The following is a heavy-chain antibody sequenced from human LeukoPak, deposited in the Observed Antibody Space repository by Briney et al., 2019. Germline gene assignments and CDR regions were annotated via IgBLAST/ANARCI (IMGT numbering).Heavy chain of an antibody. Sequence: SGGSLRLSCAASGFTFSSYSMNWVRQAPGKGLEWVSSISSSRSYIYYADSVKGRFTISRDNAKNSLYLQMNSLRAEDTAVYYCAIGGNSGYGFDYWGQGTLVTVSS. V-gene: IGHV3-21*01. J-gene: IGHJ4*02. D-gene: IGHD4-23*01. CDR2: ISSSRSYI. CDR3: AIGGNSGYGFDY. CDR1: GFTFSSYS.